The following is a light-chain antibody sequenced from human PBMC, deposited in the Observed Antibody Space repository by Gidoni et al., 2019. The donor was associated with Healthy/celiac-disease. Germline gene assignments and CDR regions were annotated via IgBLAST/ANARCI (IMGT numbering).Light chain of an antibody. J-gene: IGKJ1*01. CDR3: QQRSNWPPT. CDR2: AAS. Sequence: ENVLTQSPATLSLSPGEIATLSCRASQSVSSYLAWYQQKPGQAPRLLIYAASHRATGIPARFSGSGSGTDFTLTISSLEPEDFAVYYCQQRSNWPPTFGQGTKVEIK. V-gene: IGKV3-11*01. CDR1: QSVSSY.